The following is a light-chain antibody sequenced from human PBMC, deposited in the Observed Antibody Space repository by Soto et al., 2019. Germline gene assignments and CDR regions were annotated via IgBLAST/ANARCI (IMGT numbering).Light chain of an antibody. Sequence: QSVLAQPASVSGSPGQSITISCTGTSSDVGGYNYVSWYQQHPGKAPKFIIYDVSNRPSGVSNLFSGSKSGNTDSLTIYGLQAEDEADYYCSSYTTSNTRQIVFGTGTKVTVL. V-gene: IGLV2-14*01. CDR3: SSYTTSNTRQIV. CDR1: SSDVGGYNY. CDR2: DVS. J-gene: IGLJ1*01.